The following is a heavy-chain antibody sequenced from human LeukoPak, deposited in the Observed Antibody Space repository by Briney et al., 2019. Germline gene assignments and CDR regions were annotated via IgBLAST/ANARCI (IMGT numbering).Heavy chain of an antibody. CDR1: GYTFTSYG. J-gene: IGHJ4*02. CDR2: INPNNDNT. D-gene: IGHD2-2*03. Sequence: ASVKVSCKASGYTFTSYGISWVRQAPGQGLEWMGWINPNNDNTGYSQKFQGRVTMTRNTSIYTAYMELSSLRSEDTAVYYCVRFGYRFDYWGQGTLVTVSS. CDR3: VRFGYRFDY. V-gene: IGHV1-8*02.